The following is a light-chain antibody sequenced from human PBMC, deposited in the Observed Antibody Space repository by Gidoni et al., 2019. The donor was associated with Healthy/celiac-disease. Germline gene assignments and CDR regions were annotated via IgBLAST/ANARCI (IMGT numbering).Light chain of an antibody. V-gene: IGKV1-33*01. CDR3: QQYDNLSLFT. CDR1: QDISNY. CDR2: DAS. J-gene: IGKJ3*01. Sequence: DIQMPQSPSSLSASVGDRVTITCQASQDISNYLNWYQQKPGKAPKLLIYDASNLETGVPSRFSGSGSGTDFTFTISSLQPEDIATYYCQQYDNLSLFTFXPXTKVDIK.